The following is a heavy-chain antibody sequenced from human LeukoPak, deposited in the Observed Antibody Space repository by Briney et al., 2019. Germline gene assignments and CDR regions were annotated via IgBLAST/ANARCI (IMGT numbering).Heavy chain of an antibody. J-gene: IGHJ4*02. D-gene: IGHD5-12*01. CDR3: ARDRVATIAGFDY. V-gene: IGHV3-21*01. CDR1: GFTVSSNY. CDR2: ISSSSSYI. Sequence: GGSLRLSCAASGFTVSSNYMSWVRQAPGKGLEWVSSISSSSSYIYYADSVKGRFTISRDNAKNSLYLQMNSLRAEDTAVYYCARDRVATIAGFDYWGQGTLVTVSS.